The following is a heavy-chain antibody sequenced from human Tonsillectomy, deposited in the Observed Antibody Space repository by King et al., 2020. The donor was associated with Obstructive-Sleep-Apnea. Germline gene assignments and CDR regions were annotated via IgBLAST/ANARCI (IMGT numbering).Heavy chain of an antibody. D-gene: IGHD3-10*01. V-gene: IGHV4-59*01. CDR1: GGPIGNYY. CDR3: AKDASGTYYNWFDP. Sequence: VQLQESGPGLVKPSETLSLTCTVFGGPIGNYYWSWVRQPPGKGLEWIGFVYNSRSNIYNPSLMSPVTISVDTSKNQFSLRLTSVTAADAAVYYCAKDASGTYYNWFDPWGQGIPVTVSS. J-gene: IGHJ5*02. CDR2: VYNSRSN.